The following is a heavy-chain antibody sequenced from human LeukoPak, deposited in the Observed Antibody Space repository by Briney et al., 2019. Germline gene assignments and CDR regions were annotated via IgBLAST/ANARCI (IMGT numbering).Heavy chain of an antibody. CDR3: ARETYDSSGYYFYYYGMDV. Sequence: SETLSLTCTVSGGSISSYYWSWIRQPPGKGLEWIGYIYYSGSTNYNPSLKSRVTISVDTSKNQFSLKLSSVTAADTAVYYCARETYDSSGYYFYYYGMDVWGQGTTVTVSS. CDR2: IYYSGST. D-gene: IGHD3-22*01. J-gene: IGHJ6*02. V-gene: IGHV4-59*01. CDR1: GGSISSYY.